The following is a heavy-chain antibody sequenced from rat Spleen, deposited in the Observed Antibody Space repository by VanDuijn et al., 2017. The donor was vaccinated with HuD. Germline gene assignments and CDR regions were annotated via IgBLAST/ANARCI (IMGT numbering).Heavy chain of an antibody. Sequence: EVQLVESGGGLVQPGRSLKLSCVASGFTFSSYWIYWIRQAPGEGLEWVAAITPSGITTDYRDSVKGRFTISRENAKSTLYLQMDSLRSEDTATYYCTTVLQGHGFAYWGQGTLVTVSS. V-gene: IGHV5-31*01. CDR2: ITPSGITT. CDR3: TTVLQGHGFAY. J-gene: IGHJ3*01. D-gene: IGHD1-1*01. CDR1: GFTFSSYW.